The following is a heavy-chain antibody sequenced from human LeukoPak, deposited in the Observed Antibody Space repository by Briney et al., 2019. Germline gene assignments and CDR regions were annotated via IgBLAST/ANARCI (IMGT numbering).Heavy chain of an antibody. J-gene: IGHJ4*02. V-gene: IGHV3-23*01. CDR1: GFSFSDYA. CDR2: ISDSGDNP. CDR3: AKDRGGSYFDFDF. Sequence: AGGSLRLSCAASGFSFSDYAMSWVRQAPGKGLEGFSAISDSGDNPYYADSVKGRFTISRDNSENTLSLQMYSLRAEDTAVYYCAKDRGGSYFDFDFWGRGTLVTVSS. D-gene: IGHD1-26*01.